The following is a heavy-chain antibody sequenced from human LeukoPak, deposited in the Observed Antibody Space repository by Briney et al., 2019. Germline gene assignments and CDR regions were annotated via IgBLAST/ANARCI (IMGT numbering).Heavy chain of an antibody. CDR3: AREIVVVPAAIRSYDSMYNWFDP. Sequence: SETLSLTCTVSGGSISSGSYYWSWIRQPAGKGLEWTGRIYTSGSTNYNPSLKSRVTISVDTSKNQFSLKLSSVTAADTAVYYCAREIVVVPAAIRSYDSMYNWFDPWGQGTLVTVSS. J-gene: IGHJ5*02. CDR1: GGSISSGSYY. D-gene: IGHD2-2*01. CDR2: IYTSGST. V-gene: IGHV4-61*02.